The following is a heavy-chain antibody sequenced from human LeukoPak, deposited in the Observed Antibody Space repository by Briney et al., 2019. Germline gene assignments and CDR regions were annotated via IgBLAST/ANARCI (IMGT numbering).Heavy chain of an antibody. CDR3: ARGRVSSSTWHSTYYYYFYMDV. Sequence: PSETLSLTCSVSDDSITIYYWTWIRQPPGKGLEWIGYIDHTGTTNYNPSLNSRVTISRDTSKNHFSLQLSSVTAADTAAYFCARGRVSSSTWHSTYYYYFYMDVWGKGTTVTVSS. V-gene: IGHV4-59*01. D-gene: IGHD4-11*01. J-gene: IGHJ6*03. CDR1: DDSITIYY. CDR2: IDHTGTT.